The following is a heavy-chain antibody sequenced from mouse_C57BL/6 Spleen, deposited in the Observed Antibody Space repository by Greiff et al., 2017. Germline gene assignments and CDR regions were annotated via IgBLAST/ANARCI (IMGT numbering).Heavy chain of an antibody. J-gene: IGHJ1*03. CDR2: INPNNGGT. CDR3: APYYYGSSDRYFDV. Sequence: EVQLQQSGPELVKPGASVKISCKASGYTFTDYYMNWVKQSQGKSLEWIGDINPNNGGTSYNQKFKGKATLTVDKSSSTAYMELRSLTSEDSAVYYCAPYYYGSSDRYFDVWGTGTTVTVSS. CDR1: GYTFTDYY. D-gene: IGHD1-1*01. V-gene: IGHV1-26*01.